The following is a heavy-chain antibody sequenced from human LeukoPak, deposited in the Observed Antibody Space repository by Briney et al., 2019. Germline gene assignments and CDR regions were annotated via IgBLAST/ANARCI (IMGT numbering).Heavy chain of an antibody. CDR1: GGSFSGYY. Sequence: SETLSLTCAVYGGSFSGYYWSWIRQPPGKGLEWMGEINHSGSTNYNPSLKSRVTISVDTSKNQFSLKLSSVTAADTAVYYCARGRYCSSTSCPFDYWGQGTLVTVSS. J-gene: IGHJ4*02. CDR3: ARGRYCSSTSCPFDY. CDR2: INHSGST. D-gene: IGHD2-2*01. V-gene: IGHV4-34*01.